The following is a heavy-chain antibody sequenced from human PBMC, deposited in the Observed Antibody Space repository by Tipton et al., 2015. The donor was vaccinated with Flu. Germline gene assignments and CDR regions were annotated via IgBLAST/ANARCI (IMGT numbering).Heavy chain of an antibody. D-gene: IGHD3-22*01. CDR3: AGLRREERYYDTRGLLD. CDR1: GYSISSGYY. Sequence: LRLSCTVSGYSISSGYYWGWIRQPPGKGLEWIGNTYHSGGTYYNPSLKGRVTISEDTSKNQFSLKLTSVTAADTAVYYCAGLRREERYYDTRGLLDWGQGTLVAVSS. CDR2: TYHSGGT. V-gene: IGHV4-38-2*02. J-gene: IGHJ1*01.